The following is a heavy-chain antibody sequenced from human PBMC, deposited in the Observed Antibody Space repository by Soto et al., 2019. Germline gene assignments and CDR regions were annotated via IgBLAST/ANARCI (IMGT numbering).Heavy chain of an antibody. CDR3: ARGPDYSGTYRDGSDI. CDR1: GFTSNNYA. J-gene: IGHJ3*02. CDR2: IMYDGSNK. Sequence: PGGSLRLSCAASGFTSNNYAMHWVRQAPGKGLEWVALIMYDGSNKYYGDSVKGRFTISRDTSKNSLYLQMNSLRAEDTAVYYCARGPDYSGTYRDGSDIWGQGTMVTVS. V-gene: IGHV3-33*01. D-gene: IGHD1-26*01.